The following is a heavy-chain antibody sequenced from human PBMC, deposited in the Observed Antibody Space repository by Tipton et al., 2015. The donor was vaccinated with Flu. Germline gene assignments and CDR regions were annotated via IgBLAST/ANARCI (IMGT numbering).Heavy chain of an antibody. CDR2: IKSDGSEK. J-gene: IGHJ4*02. V-gene: IGHV3-7*01. CDR1: GFTLSGYW. CDR3: STSFDY. Sequence: GSLRLSCAASGFTLSGYWMTWVRQTPGKGLEWVATIKSDGSEKFYVDSVKGRFTISRDDAKNSLYLQMNSLKVADTAMYYCSTSFDYWGQGTLVTVSS.